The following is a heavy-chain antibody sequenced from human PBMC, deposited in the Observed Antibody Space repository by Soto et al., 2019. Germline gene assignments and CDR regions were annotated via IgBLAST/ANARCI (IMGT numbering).Heavy chain of an antibody. CDR2: IYWDDDK. V-gene: IGHV2-5*02. Sequence: SGPPLVNPTHTLTLTCTLAGFSLSTSVLVVGWIRQPPGKALEWLALIYWDDDKRYSPSLRSRLTITRDTSKNQVVLTMTNMDPVDTATYFCTHRPNYCPGGSCYSSWGQGILVTVSS. D-gene: IGHD2-15*01. CDR3: THRPNYCPGGSCYSS. J-gene: IGHJ5*02. CDR1: GFSLSTSVLV.